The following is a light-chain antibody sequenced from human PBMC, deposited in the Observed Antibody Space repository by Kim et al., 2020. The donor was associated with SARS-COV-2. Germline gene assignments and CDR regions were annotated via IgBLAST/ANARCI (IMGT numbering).Light chain of an antibody. V-gene: IGKV3-20*01. J-gene: IGKJ2*01. Sequence: GSLTLSPGERATLAGRARQTVNSNYLAWYQQKPGQAHRLLLDGASSRATGIPDRFSGSGSGTDFTLTISRLEPEDFAVYYCQQSDTFGQGTKLEI. CDR2: GAS. CDR1: QTVNSNY. CDR3: QQSDT.